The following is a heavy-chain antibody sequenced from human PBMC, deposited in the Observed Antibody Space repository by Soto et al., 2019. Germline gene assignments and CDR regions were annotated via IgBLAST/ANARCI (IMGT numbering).Heavy chain of an antibody. Sequence: EVQLVESGGGLVQPGGSLRLSCAASGFTFSSYSMNWVRQAPGKGLEWVSYISSSSSTIYYADSVKGRFTISRDNAKNSLYLQMNSLRDEDTAVYYCARDRGSSTRKIMGYYYYYGMDVWGQGTTVTVSS. J-gene: IGHJ6*02. D-gene: IGHD2-2*01. V-gene: IGHV3-48*02. CDR2: ISSSSSTI. CDR3: ARDRGSSTRKIMGYYYYYGMDV. CDR1: GFTFSSYS.